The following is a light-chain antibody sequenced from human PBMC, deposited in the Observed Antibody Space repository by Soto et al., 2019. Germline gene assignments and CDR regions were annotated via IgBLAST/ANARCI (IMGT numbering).Light chain of an antibody. CDR2: GAS. Sequence: EVVLTQSPATRFVSPGPEPTFSSRASQVVASNLAWYQQKPGQTPRVLIYGASTRAIGIPARFSGSGFGTEFTLTISSLQSEDFVVYYCQQYSNWPLLSFGGGTKVEIK. V-gene: IGKV3-15*01. CDR1: QVVASN. CDR3: QQYSNWPLLS. J-gene: IGKJ4*01.